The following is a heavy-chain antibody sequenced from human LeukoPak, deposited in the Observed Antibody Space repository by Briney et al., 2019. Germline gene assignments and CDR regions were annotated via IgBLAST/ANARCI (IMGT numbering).Heavy chain of an antibody. D-gene: IGHD3-22*01. CDR2: INPSGGSP. J-gene: IGHJ4*02. V-gene: IGHV1-46*01. CDR3: AREGGYDTRAYLFDY. Sequence: ASVKVSCKASGGTFSSYAISWVRQAPGQGLEWMGIINPSGGSPSFAQQFQGRVAITRDTSTSTVYMELNSLRSEDTAVYYCAREGGYDTRAYLFDYWGQGTLVTVSS. CDR1: GGTFSSYA.